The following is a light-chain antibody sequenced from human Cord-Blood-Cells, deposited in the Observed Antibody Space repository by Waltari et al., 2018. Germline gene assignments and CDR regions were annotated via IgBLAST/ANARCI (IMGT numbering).Light chain of an antibody. CDR1: QSVSSY. V-gene: IGKV3-11*01. J-gene: IGKJ4*01. Sequence: EIVLTQSPATLSLSPGERATLSCRASQSVSSYLAGYQQKPGQAPRLLIYDASKRATGIPASFSGSGSWTDFTLTISSLEPEDFAVYYCQQRSNWPPLLTFGGGTKVEIK. CDR3: QQRSNWPPLLT. CDR2: DAS.